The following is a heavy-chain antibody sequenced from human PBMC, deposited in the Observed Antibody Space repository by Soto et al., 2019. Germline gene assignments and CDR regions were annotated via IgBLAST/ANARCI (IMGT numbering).Heavy chain of an antibody. CDR1: GGTFSSYA. J-gene: IGHJ6*02. CDR3: ARSVGATTGAYYYYYYGMDV. D-gene: IGHD1-26*01. V-gene: IGHV1-69*01. CDR2: IIPIFGTA. Sequence: QVQLVQSGAEVKKPGSSVKVSCKASGGTFSSYAISWVRQAPGQGLEWMGGIIPIFGTANYAQKFQGRVTIIADESTSTAYMELSSLRSEDTAVYYCARSVGATTGAYYYYYYGMDVWGQGTTVTVSS.